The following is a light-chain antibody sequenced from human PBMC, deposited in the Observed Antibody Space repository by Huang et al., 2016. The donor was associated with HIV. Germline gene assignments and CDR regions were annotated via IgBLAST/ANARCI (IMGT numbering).Light chain of an antibody. Sequence: DIVMTQTPLSLSVTPDQPASISCKSSQGLLYREKIYLYWYLQKPGQSPQLLIYEVSNRFSGVPDRFSGSGSPTDFTLRISRVETEDAGVYYCMQGKQLPYTFGQGTRLEIK. CDR3: MQGKQLPYT. CDR1: QGLLYREKIY. CDR2: EVS. V-gene: IGKV2-29*03. J-gene: IGKJ2*01.